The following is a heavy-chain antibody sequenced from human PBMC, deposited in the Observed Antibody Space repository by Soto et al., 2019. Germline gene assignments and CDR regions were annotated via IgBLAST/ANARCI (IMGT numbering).Heavy chain of an antibody. Sequence: SSETLSLTCAVSGGSLSSSNWWSWVRQPPGQTLEWLGELFYSGSTKYNPSLSSRVTISADQSNNVFSLRLTSVTAADTAMYYCATYLDCSGGSCYSGFDYWGQGTLVTVSS. D-gene: IGHD2-15*01. V-gene: IGHV4-4*02. CDR3: ATYLDCSGGSCYSGFDY. CDR1: GGSLSSSNW. CDR2: LFYSGST. J-gene: IGHJ4*02.